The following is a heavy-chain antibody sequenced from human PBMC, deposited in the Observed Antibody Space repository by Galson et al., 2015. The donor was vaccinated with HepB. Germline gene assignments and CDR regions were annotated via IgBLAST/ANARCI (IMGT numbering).Heavy chain of an antibody. D-gene: IGHD5-24*01. V-gene: IGHV3-15*07. J-gene: IGHJ4*02. CDR2: IKVNTSIETE. Sequence: SLRLSCAVSGLTFNHAWMTWVRQVPGEGLEWVGRIKVNTSIETEEYAAPVKGRFTISRDDSKNELYLYMNRLKTEDTAVYYCCALRWQAEAHWGQGTLVTVSS. CDR3: CALRWQAEAH. CDR1: GLTFNHAW.